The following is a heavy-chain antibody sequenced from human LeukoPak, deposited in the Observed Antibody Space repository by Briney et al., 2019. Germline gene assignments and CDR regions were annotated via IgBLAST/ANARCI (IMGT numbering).Heavy chain of an antibody. J-gene: IGHJ4*02. CDR1: KFSFSSYW. CDR3: AKDHSSSSVSLGY. Sequence: PGGSLRLSCAASKFSFSSYWMHWVRQAPGKGLVWVSRINSDGSRTNYADSVKGRFTISRDNAKNTLYLQMSSLRAEDTAVYYCAKDHSSSSVSLGYWGQGTLVTVSS. V-gene: IGHV3-74*01. CDR2: INSDGSRT. D-gene: IGHD6-6*01.